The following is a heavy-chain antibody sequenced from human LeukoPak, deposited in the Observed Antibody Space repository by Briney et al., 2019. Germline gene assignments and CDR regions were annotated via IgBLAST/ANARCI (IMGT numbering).Heavy chain of an antibody. D-gene: IGHD3-3*01. Sequence: SQTLSLTCTVSGGSISSGSYYWRWLRQPAGMGLEWVGRIYTSGSTNYNPSLKSRVTISVDTSKNQFSLKLSSVTAADTAVYYCAVGYDFRSGPYYFDYWGQGTLVTVSS. CDR1: GGSISSGSYY. CDR2: IYTSGST. V-gene: IGHV4-61*02. CDR3: AVGYDFRSGPYYFDY. J-gene: IGHJ4*02.